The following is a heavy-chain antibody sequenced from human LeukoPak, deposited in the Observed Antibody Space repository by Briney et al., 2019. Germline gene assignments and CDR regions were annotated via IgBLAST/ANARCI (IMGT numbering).Heavy chain of an antibody. CDR3: TTLGYHLDS. CDR2: FADSDTTK. V-gene: IGHV3-48*03. D-gene: IGHD3-22*01. CDR1: GFAFGAYE. J-gene: IGHJ4*02. Sequence: GGSLRLSCAASGFAFGAYEMNWVRQAPGKGLEWVAYFADSDTTKYYADSVRGRFTISRDNAKNSLYLQMDSLRAEDTALYYCTTLGYHLDSWGQGTLVTVSS.